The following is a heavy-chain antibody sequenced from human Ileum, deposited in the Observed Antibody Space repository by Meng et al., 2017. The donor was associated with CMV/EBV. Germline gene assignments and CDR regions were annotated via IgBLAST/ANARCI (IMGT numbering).Heavy chain of an antibody. J-gene: IGHJ6*04. CDR1: GGSINTYC. D-gene: IGHD1-1*01. V-gene: IGHV4-4*07. Sequence: QVQLQASAPRRVTPSEPLPLPCSFLGGSINTYCGSWIRQSAGKRLEWIGRIYATGSTKYNPSLKSRVTMSVDTSKNQFSLKLSSVTAADTAVYYCARLYSANYLDVWGKGTTVTVSS. CDR3: ARLYSANYLDV. CDR2: IYATGST.